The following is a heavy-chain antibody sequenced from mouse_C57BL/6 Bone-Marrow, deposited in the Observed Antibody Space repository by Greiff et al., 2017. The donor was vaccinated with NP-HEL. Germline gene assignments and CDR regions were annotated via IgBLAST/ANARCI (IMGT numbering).Heavy chain of an antibody. J-gene: IGHJ4*01. V-gene: IGHV1-19*01. CDR2: INPYNGGT. Sequence: VQLKQSGPVLVKPGASVKMSCKASGYTFTDYYMNWVKQSHGKSLEWIGVINPYNGGTSYNQKFKGKATLTVDKSSSTAYMELNSLTSEDSAVYYCARENYYYAMDYWGQGTSVTVSS. CDR3: ARENYYYAMDY. CDR1: GYTFTDYY.